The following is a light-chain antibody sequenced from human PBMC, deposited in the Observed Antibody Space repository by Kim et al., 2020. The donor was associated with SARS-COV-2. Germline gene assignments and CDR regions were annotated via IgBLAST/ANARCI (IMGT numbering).Light chain of an antibody. V-gene: IGLV3-21*04. Sequence: APGKTASVPGGGKKIGSKSGHGYQREPGRAPVLFIYYDSDRPSGIPVRFSGSNSGNTATLTISRVEAGDEADYYCQVWDSSSDNWVFGGGTQLTVL. J-gene: IGLJ3*02. CDR3: QVWDSSSDNWV. CDR2: YDS. CDR1: KIGSKS.